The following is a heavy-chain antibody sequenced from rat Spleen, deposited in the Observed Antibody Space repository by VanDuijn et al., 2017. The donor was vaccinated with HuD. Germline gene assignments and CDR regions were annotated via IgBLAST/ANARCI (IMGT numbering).Heavy chain of an antibody. V-gene: IGHV5-29*01. J-gene: IGHJ2*01. CDR1: GFTFSNYD. Sequence: EVQLVESGGGLVQPGRSLKLSCVASGFTFSNYDMAWVRQAPTKGLEWVASISYDGSSTYYRDSVKGRFTISRDNAKSTLYLQMDSLRSEDTATYYCSREGLYGNFFDYCGQGVMVTVSS. D-gene: IGHD1-11*01. CDR2: ISYDGSST. CDR3: SREGLYGNFFDY.